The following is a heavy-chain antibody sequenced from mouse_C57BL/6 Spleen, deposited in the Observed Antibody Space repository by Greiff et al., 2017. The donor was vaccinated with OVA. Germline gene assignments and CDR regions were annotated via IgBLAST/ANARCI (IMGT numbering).Heavy chain of an antibody. Sequence: EVQLQQSGPELVKPGASVKISCKASGYSFTDYNMNWVKQSNGKSLEWIGVINPNYGTTSYNQKFKGKATLTVDQSSSTAYMQPNSLTSDDSAVYYCARERATVVATRGYFDYWGQGTTLTVSS. J-gene: IGHJ2*01. CDR3: ARERATVVATRGYFDY. D-gene: IGHD1-1*01. CDR2: INPNYGTT. V-gene: IGHV1-39*01. CDR1: GYSFTDYN.